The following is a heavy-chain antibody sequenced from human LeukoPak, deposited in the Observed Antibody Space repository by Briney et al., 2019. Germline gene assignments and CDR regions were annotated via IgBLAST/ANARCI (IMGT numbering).Heavy chain of an antibody. D-gene: IGHD2-15*01. CDR1: GYTFNIYY. Sequence: AASVKVSCKTSGYTFNIYYVQWVRQAPGQGLEWMGVIHPNDGGTTYAQRFQGRIIMTSDTSTSTIYMESSSLRSDDTAVYYCARGDIDHWGQGTLVTVSS. J-gene: IGHJ5*02. CDR3: ARGDIDH. CDR2: IHPNDGGT. V-gene: IGHV1-46*02.